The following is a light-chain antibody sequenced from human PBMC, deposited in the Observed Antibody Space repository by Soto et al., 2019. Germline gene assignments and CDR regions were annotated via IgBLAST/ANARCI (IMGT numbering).Light chain of an antibody. Sequence: IVLTQSPATLSLSPGETATLSCRASQSVSSYLAWYQQKPGQAPRLLIYDASNRATGIPARFSGSGSGTDFTLTIGSLEPEDFAVYYCQQRSNWPPITFGQETRLEIK. CDR2: DAS. CDR3: QQRSNWPPIT. J-gene: IGKJ5*01. CDR1: QSVSSY. V-gene: IGKV3-11*01.